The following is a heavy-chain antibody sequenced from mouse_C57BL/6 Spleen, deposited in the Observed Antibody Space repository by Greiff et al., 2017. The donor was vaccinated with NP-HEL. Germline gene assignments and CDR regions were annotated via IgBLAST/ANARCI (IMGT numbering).Heavy chain of an antibody. Sequence: VQLQQSGAELVRPGASVTLSCKASGYTFTDYEMHWVKQTPVHGLEWIGAIDPETGGTAYNQKFKGKAILTADKSSSTAYMELRSLTSEDSAVYYCTRVATVATGDYWGQGTTLTVSS. CDR1: GYTFTDYE. D-gene: IGHD1-1*01. V-gene: IGHV1-15*01. CDR3: TRVATVATGDY. CDR2: IDPETGGT. J-gene: IGHJ2*01.